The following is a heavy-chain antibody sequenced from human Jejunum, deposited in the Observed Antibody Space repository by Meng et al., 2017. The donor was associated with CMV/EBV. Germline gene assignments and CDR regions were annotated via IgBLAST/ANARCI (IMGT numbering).Heavy chain of an antibody. CDR1: GYTFADFA. J-gene: IGHJ5*02. D-gene: IGHD2-8*01. V-gene: IGHV1-18*01. CDR3: ARGRATLSGNWFDT. Sequence: KASGYTFADFAIVWVRQAAGQGLEWMGWISTYTGNTRYSHKFQGRVTMTTDTSMNTAYLDVTNLRSDDTAVYYCARGRATLSGNWFDTWSQGTLVTVSS. CDR2: ISTYTGNT.